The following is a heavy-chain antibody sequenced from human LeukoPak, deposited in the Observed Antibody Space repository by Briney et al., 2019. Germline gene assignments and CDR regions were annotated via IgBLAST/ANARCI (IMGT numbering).Heavy chain of an antibody. CDR2: IHHSGNT. D-gene: IGHD2-21*01. CDR1: GGSISSGDYY. J-gene: IGHJ4*02. Sequence: SETLSLTCTVSGGSISSGDYYWSWNRQPPGKGLEWIGYIHHSGNTYYNPSLKSRVNISLDTSKNQFSLKLSSATAADTAVYYCARDVVRDYFDYWGQGTPVTVSS. V-gene: IGHV4-30-4*01. CDR3: ARDVVRDYFDY.